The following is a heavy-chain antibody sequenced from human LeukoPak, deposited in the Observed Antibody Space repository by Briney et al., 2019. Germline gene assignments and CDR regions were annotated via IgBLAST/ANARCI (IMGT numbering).Heavy chain of an antibody. CDR1: GGSISSSNW. D-gene: IGHD2-15*01. V-gene: IGHV4-4*02. J-gene: IGHJ4*02. Sequence: PSGTLSLTCAVSGGSISSSNWWSWVRQPPGKGLEWIGEIYHSGSTNYNPSLKSRVTISVDKSKNQFSLKLSSVTAADTAVYYCARSERGRYCSGGSCYLFDYWGQGTLVTVSS. CDR2: IYHSGST. CDR3: ARSERGRYCSGGSCYLFDY.